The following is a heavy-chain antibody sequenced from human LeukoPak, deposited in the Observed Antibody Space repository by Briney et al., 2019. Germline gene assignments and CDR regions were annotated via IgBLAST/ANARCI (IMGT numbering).Heavy chain of an antibody. CDR1: GFTFSSYA. CDR2: ISYDGSNK. J-gene: IGHJ4*02. V-gene: IGHV3-30-3*02. CDR3: AKDMNTVTTTFDY. D-gene: IGHD4-17*01. Sequence: GGSLRLSCAASGFTFSSYAMHWVRQAPGKGLEWVAVISYDGSNKYYADSVKGRFTISRDNSKNTLYLQMNSLRAEDTAVYYCAKDMNTVTTTFDYRGQGTLVTVSS.